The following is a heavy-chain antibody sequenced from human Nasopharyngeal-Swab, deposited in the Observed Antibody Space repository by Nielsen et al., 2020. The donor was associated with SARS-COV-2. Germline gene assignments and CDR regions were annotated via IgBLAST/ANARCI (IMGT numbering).Heavy chain of an antibody. J-gene: IGHJ4*02. D-gene: IGHD1-26*01. CDR3: ARDTQWELRFDY. V-gene: IGHV3-74*01. CDR1: GFTFSSYW. Sequence: GESLKISCAASGFTFSSYWMHWVRQAPGKGLVWVSRINSDGSSTSCADSVKGRFTISRDNAKNTLYLQMNSLRAEDTAVYYCARDTQWELRFDYWGQGTLVTVSS. CDR2: INSDGSST.